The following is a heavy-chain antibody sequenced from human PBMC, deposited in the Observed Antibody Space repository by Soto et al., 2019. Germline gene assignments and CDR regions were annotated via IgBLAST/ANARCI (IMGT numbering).Heavy chain of an antibody. CDR3: ARGRGYGSGSYYSRWFDP. CDR1: GYTFTSYG. V-gene: IGHV1-18*01. Sequence: QVQLVQSGAEVKKPGASVKVSCKASGYTFTSYGISWVRQAPGQGLEWMGWISAYNGNTNYAQKLQGRVTMTTDTSTSTAYRELRSLRADDTAVYYCARGRGYGSGSYYSRWFDPWGQGTLVTVSS. J-gene: IGHJ5*02. CDR2: ISAYNGNT. D-gene: IGHD3-10*01.